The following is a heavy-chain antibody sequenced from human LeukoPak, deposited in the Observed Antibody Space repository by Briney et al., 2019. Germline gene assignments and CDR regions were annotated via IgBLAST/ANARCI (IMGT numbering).Heavy chain of an antibody. CDR3: ARARRRITIFGVVIPLNAFDI. D-gene: IGHD3-3*01. CDR2: INPSGGST. V-gene: IGHV1-46*01. CDR1: GYTFTSYY. J-gene: IGHJ3*02. Sequence: ASVKVSRKASGYTFTSYYMHWVRQAPGQGLEWMGIINPSGGSTSYAQKFRGRVTMTRDTSTSTVYMELSSLRSEDTAVYYCARARRRITIFGVVIPLNAFDIWGQGTMVTVSS.